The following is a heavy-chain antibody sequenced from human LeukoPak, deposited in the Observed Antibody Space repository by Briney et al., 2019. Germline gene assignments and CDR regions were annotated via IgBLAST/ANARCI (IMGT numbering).Heavy chain of an antibody. Sequence: PGGSLRLSCAASGFTFSSYAMHWVRQAPGKGLEWVAVISYDGSNKYYADSVKGRFTISRDNSKNTLYLQMNSLRAEDTAVYYCAKLRTRPPEYYFDYWGQGTLVTVSS. J-gene: IGHJ4*02. CDR2: ISYDGSNK. CDR3: AKLRTRPPEYYFDY. V-gene: IGHV3-30*04. D-gene: IGHD3/OR15-3a*01. CDR1: GFTFSSYA.